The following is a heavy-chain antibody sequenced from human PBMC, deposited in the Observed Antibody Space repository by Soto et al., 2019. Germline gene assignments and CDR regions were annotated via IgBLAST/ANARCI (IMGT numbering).Heavy chain of an antibody. V-gene: IGHV4-59*01. CDR3: ARGDTALAHLASVI. D-gene: IGHD5-18*01. J-gene: IGHJ3*02. Sequence: QVQLQESGPGLVKPSETLSLTCTVSGGSISSYYWSWIRQPPGKGLEWIGYINYSGSTNYNPSLKRRVTRSTDTSNNQFSLKLKAVPTAGTAVYYCARGDTALAHLASVIWGQGTMVTVSS. CDR1: GGSISSYY. CDR2: INYSGST.